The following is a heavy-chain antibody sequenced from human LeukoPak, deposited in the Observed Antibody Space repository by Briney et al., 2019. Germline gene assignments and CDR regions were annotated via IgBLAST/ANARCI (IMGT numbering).Heavy chain of an antibody. D-gene: IGHD3-16*01. Sequence: SVKVSCKASGYTFSSYAISWVRQAPGQGLEWMGGIIPIFDTGNYAQKFQGRLTITADESTSTAYMELSSLRSEDTAVYYCARGHLYYDYVSGRWNPFSAGGLYFDYWGQGTLVPVSS. J-gene: IGHJ4*02. CDR2: IIPIFDTG. CDR3: ARGHLYYDYVSGRWNPFSAGGLYFDY. V-gene: IGHV1-69*13. CDR1: GYTFSSYA.